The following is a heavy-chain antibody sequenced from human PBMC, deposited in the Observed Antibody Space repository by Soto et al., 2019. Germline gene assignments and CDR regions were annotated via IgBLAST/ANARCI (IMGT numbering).Heavy chain of an antibody. CDR2: MNPNTGDT. CDR1: GYTFISYD. V-gene: IGHV1-8*01. D-gene: IGHD5-12*01. CDR3: ARGDGYIFDY. J-gene: IGHJ4*02. Sequence: QVQLVQSGAEVKKSGASVKVSCKASGYTFISYDINWVRQATGQGLEWMGWMNPNTGDTGYAQKFQGRVTMTRNTSINTANLEVSSLRSDDTAVYFCARGDGYIFDYLGQGTLVTVSS.